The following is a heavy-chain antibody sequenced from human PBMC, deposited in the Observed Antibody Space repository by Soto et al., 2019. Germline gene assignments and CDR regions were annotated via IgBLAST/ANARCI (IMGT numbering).Heavy chain of an antibody. CDR1: GFTFSSYG. J-gene: IGHJ3*02. Sequence: GGSLRLSCAASGFTFSSYGMHWARQAPGKGLEWVAVISYDGSNKYYADSVKGRFTISRDNSKNTLYLQMNSLRAEDTAVYYCAKPVSSSQRDAFDIWGQGTMVTVSS. D-gene: IGHD6-6*01. CDR2: ISYDGSNK. CDR3: AKPVSSSQRDAFDI. V-gene: IGHV3-30*18.